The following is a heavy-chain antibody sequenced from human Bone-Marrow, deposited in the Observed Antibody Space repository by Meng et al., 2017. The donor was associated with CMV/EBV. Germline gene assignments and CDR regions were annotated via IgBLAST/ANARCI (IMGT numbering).Heavy chain of an antibody. CDR3: ARSGSGGGAFDI. CDR1: GFTFSSYS. Sequence: GGSLRLSCAASGFTFSSYSMNWVRQAPGKGLEWVSSISSSSSYIYYADSVKGRFTISRDNAKNSLYLQMNSLRAEDSAVYYCARSGSGGGAFDIWGQGTMVTVSS. CDR2: ISSSSSYI. D-gene: IGHD2-15*01. J-gene: IGHJ3*02. V-gene: IGHV3-21*01.